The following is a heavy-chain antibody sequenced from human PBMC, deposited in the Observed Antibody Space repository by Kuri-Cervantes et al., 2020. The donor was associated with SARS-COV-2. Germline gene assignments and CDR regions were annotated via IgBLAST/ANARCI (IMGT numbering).Heavy chain of an antibody. V-gene: IGHV1-69*13. CDR3: ARASVRYSSSGYYFDY. D-gene: IGHD6-6*01. J-gene: IGHJ4*02. Sequence: SVKVSCKASGYTFTSYGISWVRQAPGQGLEWMGGIIPIFGTADYAQKFQGRVTITADESTSTAYMELSSLRSEDTAVYYCARASVRYSSSGYYFDYWGQGTLVTVSS. CDR2: IIPIFGTA. CDR1: GYTFTSYG.